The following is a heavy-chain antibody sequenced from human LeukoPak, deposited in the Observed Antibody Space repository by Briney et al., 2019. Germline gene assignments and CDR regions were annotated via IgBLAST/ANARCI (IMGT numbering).Heavy chain of an antibody. Sequence: PSETLSLTCAVYGGSFSGYYWSWIRQPPGKGLEWIGEINHSGSTNYNPSLKSRVTISVDTSKNQFSLKLSSVTAADTAVYYCARGANYYGSGSHLRYWGQGTLVTVSS. V-gene: IGHV4-34*01. CDR2: INHSGST. CDR1: GGSFSGYY. D-gene: IGHD3-10*01. J-gene: IGHJ4*02. CDR3: ARGANYYGSGSHLRY.